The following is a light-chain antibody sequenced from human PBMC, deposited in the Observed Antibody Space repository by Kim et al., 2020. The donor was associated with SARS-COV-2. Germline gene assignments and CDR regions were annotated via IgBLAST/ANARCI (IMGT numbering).Light chain of an antibody. CDR3: QESYSTSWA. V-gene: IGKV1-39*01. J-gene: IGKJ1*01. CDR2: GAS. Sequence: DIQMTQSPSSLSASVGDRVTISCRASQSISTFLNWYQQKPGKAPNLLIYGASTLQSGVPSRFSGSRSGTDFTLTINSLQPEDFAIYYCQESYSTSWAFGRGAKVDIK. CDR1: QSISTF.